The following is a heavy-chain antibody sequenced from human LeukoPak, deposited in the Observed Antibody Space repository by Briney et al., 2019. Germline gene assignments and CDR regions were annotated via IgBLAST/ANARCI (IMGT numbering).Heavy chain of an antibody. Sequence: SETLSLTCTVSGGSISSYYWSSIRQPAGKGLEWIGRSYTSGSTNYTPSLKSRVTMSVDTSRNQFSLKLSSVTAADTAMYYCARDMVRGVIDYWGQGTLVTVSS. J-gene: IGHJ4*02. CDR3: ARDMVRGVIDY. D-gene: IGHD3-10*01. V-gene: IGHV4-4*07. CDR1: GGSISSYY. CDR2: SYTSGST.